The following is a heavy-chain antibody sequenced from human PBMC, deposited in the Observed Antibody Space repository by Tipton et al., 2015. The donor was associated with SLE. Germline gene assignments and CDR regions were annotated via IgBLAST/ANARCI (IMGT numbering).Heavy chain of an antibody. CDR2: MNTNSGDT. CDR3: ARGYYGVYSYAFDV. V-gene: IGHV1-8*01. CDR1: GYTFSTYD. D-gene: IGHD4-17*01. Sequence: QVQLVQSGAEVKKPGASVKVSCKASGYTFSTYDINWVRQATGQGLEWMGWMNTNSGDTGYAQQLQGRVTMTRSTSISTAYLELTSLRSEDWAGYFCARGYYGVYSYAFDVWGQGTMGPVS. J-gene: IGHJ3*01.